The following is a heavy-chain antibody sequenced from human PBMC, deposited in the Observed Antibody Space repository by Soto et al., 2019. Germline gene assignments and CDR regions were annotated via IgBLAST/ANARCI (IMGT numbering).Heavy chain of an antibody. CDR3: ARHLPGRVSGHDY. CDR1: GDSISTYC. J-gene: IGHJ4*02. CDR2: FCYSGST. D-gene: IGHD2-15*01. Sequence: SETLSLTCTVSGDSISTYCWSWIRQPPGKGLEWIGQFCYSGSTTYNPSLKSRVTISVDTSKNQFSLKLSSVTAADTAVYYCARHLPGRVSGHDYWAQGTLVTVSS. V-gene: IGHV4-59*08.